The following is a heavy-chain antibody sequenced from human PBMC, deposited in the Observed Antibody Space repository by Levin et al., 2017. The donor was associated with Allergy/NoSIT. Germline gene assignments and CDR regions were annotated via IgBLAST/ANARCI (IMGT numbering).Heavy chain of an antibody. D-gene: IGHD3-10*01. V-gene: IGHV2-70*13. CDR1: GFSLHTSRMC. Sequence: TLSLPCTVSGFSLHTSRMCVGWIRQPPGKALEWLALIDWDDDTYYDTSLKNRLYISKDNSKNQVVLRMTNMDPVDTATYYCARMIRGVITPFDLWGQGTVVTVSS. CDR3: ARMIRGVITPFDL. CDR2: IDWDDDT. J-gene: IGHJ3*01.